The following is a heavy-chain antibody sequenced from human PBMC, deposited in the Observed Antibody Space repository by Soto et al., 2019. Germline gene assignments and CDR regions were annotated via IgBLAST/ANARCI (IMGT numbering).Heavy chain of an antibody. D-gene: IGHD6-13*01. CDR1: GDSVSGNNAA. J-gene: IGHJ4*02. CDR2: TFYRSKWFN. V-gene: IGHV6-1*01. Sequence: SQTLSLTCAISGDSVSGNNAAWNSIRQSPSRGLEWLGRTFYRSKWFNEYAVSVKSRISINPDTSKDQFSLQLNSVTPEDTAVYYCAEDSSSPRRGKYYFDSWGQGTLVTVSS. CDR3: AEDSSSPRRGKYYFDS.